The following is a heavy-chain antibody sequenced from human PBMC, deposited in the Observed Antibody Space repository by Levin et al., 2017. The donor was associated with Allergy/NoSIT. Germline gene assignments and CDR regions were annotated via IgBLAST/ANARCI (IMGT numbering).Heavy chain of an antibody. D-gene: IGHD3-10*01. J-gene: IGHJ4*02. CDR1: GFTFRTFW. CDR2: IKQDGSDK. Sequence: PGGSLRLSCAASGFTFRTFWMSWVRQAPGKGPEWVANIKQDGSDKYYVDSVEGRFTVSRDNAKNSLYLQMNSLRVEDTAVYYCARDHDGEDEYFDFWGQGTLLTVSS. CDR3: ARDHDGEDEYFDF. V-gene: IGHV3-7*01.